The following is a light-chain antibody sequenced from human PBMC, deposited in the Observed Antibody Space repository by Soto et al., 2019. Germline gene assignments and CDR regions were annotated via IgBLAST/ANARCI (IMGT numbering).Light chain of an antibody. CDR3: QQFDSSGT. J-gene: IGKJ1*01. Sequence: DIVLTQSPGSLSLSPGERATLSCRASQSVSSTFFAWHQQRGGQATRLLLYGASSRATGIPERFSGSGSAAVFTLTISRLEPDDFAVYYCQQFDSSGTFGQGTKVEIK. CDR1: QSVSSTF. CDR2: GAS. V-gene: IGKV3-20*01.